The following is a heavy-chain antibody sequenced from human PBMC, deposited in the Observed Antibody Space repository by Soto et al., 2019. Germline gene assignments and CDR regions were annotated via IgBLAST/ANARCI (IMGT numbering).Heavy chain of an antibody. D-gene: IGHD1-20*01. J-gene: IGHJ3*02. V-gene: IGHV3-30-3*01. CDR3: ARDDGITGTTWGLKYAFDI. CDR2: ISYDGSNK. Sequence: QVQLVESGGGVVQPGRSLRLSCAASGFTFSSYAMHWVRQAPGKGLEWVAVISYDGSNKYYADSVKGRFTISRDNSKNALYLQMNSLRAEDTAVYYCARDDGITGTTWGLKYAFDIWGQGTMVTVSS. CDR1: GFTFSSYA.